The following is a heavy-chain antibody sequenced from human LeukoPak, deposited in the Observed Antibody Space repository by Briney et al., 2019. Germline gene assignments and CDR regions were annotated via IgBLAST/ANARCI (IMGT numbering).Heavy chain of an antibody. CDR3: AKSGKARGWYWYFDL. D-gene: IGHD1-1*01. CDR2: ISGSGGST. V-gene: IGHV3-23*01. CDR1: GFTFSSYA. J-gene: IGHJ2*01. Sequence: GGSLRLSCAASGFTFSSYAMSWVRQAPGKGLEWVSAISGSGGSTYYADSVKGRFTISRDNSKNTLYLQMNSLRAEDTAVYYCAKSGKARGWYWYFDLWGRGTLVTVSS.